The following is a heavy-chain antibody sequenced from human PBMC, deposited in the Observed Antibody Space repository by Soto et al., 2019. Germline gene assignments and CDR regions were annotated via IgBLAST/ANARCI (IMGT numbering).Heavy chain of an antibody. D-gene: IGHD1-26*01. CDR1: GFTFSSYA. CDR3: ARDRGGSYPENFDY. Sequence: QVQLVESGGGVVQPGRSLRLSCAASGFTFSSYAMHWVRQAPGKGLEWVAVISYDGSNKYYADSVKGRFTISRDNSKNTLYLQMNSLRAEDTAVYCCARDRGGSYPENFDYWGQGTLVTVSS. CDR2: ISYDGSNK. V-gene: IGHV3-30-3*01. J-gene: IGHJ4*02.